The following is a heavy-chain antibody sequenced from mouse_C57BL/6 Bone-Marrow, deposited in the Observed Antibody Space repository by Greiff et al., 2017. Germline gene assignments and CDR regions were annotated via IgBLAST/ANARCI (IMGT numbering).Heavy chain of an antibody. CDR3: SSFDGNYFDF. J-gene: IGHJ2*01. CDR2: IDPEIGDT. V-gene: IGHV14-4*01. D-gene: IGHD2-3*01. CDR1: GFNIKDDY. Sequence: EVQLKQSGAELVRPGASVKLSCTASGFNIKDDYIHWVKQRPEQGLEWIGWIDPEIGDTEYASKFPGKATIPSDTSSNTAYLQLSSLTSEDTAVYYCSSFDGNYFDFWGQGTPLPVAS.